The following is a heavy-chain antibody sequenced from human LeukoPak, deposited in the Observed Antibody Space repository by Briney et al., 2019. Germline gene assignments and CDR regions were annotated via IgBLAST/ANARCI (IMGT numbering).Heavy chain of an antibody. V-gene: IGHV1-2*02. J-gene: IGHJ4*02. CDR1: GYTFTGYY. CDR2: INPNSGGT. Sequence: ASVKVSCKASGYTFTGYYMHWVRQAPGQGLEWMGWINPNSGGTNYAQKFQGRVTMTRDTSISTAYMELSRLRSDDTAVYYCARGPTARGQLLSDYWGQGTLVTVSS. CDR3: ARGPTARGQLLSDY. D-gene: IGHD2-2*01.